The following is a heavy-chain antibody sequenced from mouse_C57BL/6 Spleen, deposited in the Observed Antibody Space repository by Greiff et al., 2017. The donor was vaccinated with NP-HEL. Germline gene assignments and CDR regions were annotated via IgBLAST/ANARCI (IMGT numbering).Heavy chain of an antibody. CDR3: AREENDYDTGAWFAY. Sequence: QVQLQQSGAELVKPGASVKLSCKASGYTFTSYWMHWVKQRPGRGLEWIGRIDPNSGGTKYNEKFKSKATLTVDKPSSTAYMQLSSLTSEDSAVYYCAREENDYDTGAWFAYWGQGTLVTVSA. D-gene: IGHD2-4*01. CDR2: IDPNSGGT. CDR1: GYTFTSYW. J-gene: IGHJ3*01. V-gene: IGHV1-72*01.